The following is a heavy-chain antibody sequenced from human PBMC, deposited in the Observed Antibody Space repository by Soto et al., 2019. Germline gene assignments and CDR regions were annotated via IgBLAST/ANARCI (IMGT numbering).Heavy chain of an antibody. CDR1: SDSINSNYW. CDR3: ARGGLAESWFDP. V-gene: IGHV4-4*02. Sequence: QVQLQESGPGLVKPSGTLSLTCAVSSDSINSNYWWSWVRQSPGKGLEWIGEIYRSGSTNYNLSLKSRVTISIDSSKNQYSRKLSSVTAADTAVYYCARGGLAESWFDPWGQGALVTVSS. D-gene: IGHD2-21*01. CDR2: IYRSGST. J-gene: IGHJ5*02.